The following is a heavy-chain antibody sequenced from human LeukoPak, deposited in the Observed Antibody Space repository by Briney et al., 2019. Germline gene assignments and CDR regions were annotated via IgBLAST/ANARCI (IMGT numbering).Heavy chain of an antibody. CDR1: GGSISSYY. D-gene: IGHD1-26*01. J-gene: IGHJ5*02. Sequence: SETLSLTCTVSGGSISSYYWSWIRQPPGKGLEWIGYIYYSGSTNCNPSLKSRVTISVDTSKNQFSLKLSSVTAADTAVYYCARGPQGWELRFDPWGQGTLVTVSS. CDR3: ARGPQGWELRFDP. CDR2: IYYSGST. V-gene: IGHV4-59*01.